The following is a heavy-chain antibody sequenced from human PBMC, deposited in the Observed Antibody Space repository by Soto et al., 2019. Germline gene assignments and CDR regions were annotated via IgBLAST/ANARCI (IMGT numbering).Heavy chain of an antibody. CDR3: ARVKFTVSGTRPARFDS. V-gene: IGHV4-30-4*01. CDR1: GGSISSDDYY. D-gene: IGHD6-19*01. CDR2: LYFSGST. J-gene: IGHJ4*02. Sequence: QVQLQESGPGLVKPSQTLSLTCTVSGGSISSDDYYWTWIRQPPGKGLEWIGDLYFSGSTHYNPSLNNRVIISVDTSKNKFHLKVTSVTAADTAVYYCARVKFTVSGTRPARFDSWGQGTLVTVSS.